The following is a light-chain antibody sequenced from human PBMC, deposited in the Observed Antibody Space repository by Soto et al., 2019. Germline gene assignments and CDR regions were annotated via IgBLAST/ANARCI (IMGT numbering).Light chain of an antibody. CDR3: CSYVGSYTFGNV. CDR2: NVS. J-gene: IGLJ1*01. CDR1: SSDVGGYNY. V-gene: IGLV2-11*01. Sequence: QSALTQPRSVSGSPGQSVAISCTGTSSDVGGYNYVSWYQQYPGKVPKVIIYNVSKRPSGVPDRFSGSKSGNTASLTISGLQAEDEAEYYCCSYVGSYTFGNVFGTGTKLTVL.